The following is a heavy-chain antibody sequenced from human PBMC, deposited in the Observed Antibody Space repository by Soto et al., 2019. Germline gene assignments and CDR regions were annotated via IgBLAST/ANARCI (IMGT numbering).Heavy chain of an antibody. CDR3: AKDLEMATPKVGY. V-gene: IGHV3-30*18. J-gene: IGHJ4*02. Sequence: QVQLVESGGGVVQPGRSLRLSCAASGFTFSSYGMHWVRQAPGKGLEWVAVISYDGSNKYYADSVKGRFTISRDNSKNTLYLQMNSLRAEDTAVYYCAKDLEMATPKVGYWGQGTLVTVSS. CDR2: ISYDGSNK. CDR1: GFTFSSYG. D-gene: IGHD5-12*01.